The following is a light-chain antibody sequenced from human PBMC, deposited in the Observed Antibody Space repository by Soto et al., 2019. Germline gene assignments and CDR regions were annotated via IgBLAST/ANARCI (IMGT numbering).Light chain of an antibody. V-gene: IGLV2-23*03. CDR1: SSDVGSYKF. CDR3: CSYAGGSNV. Sequence: QSVLTQPASVSGSPGQSITISCTGTSSDVGSYKFVSWYQQYPGKALKLMIYEGSKRPSGVSDRFSGSKSGNTASLTISGLQAEDEADYFCCSYAGGSNVFGTGTKLTVL. J-gene: IGLJ1*01. CDR2: EGS.